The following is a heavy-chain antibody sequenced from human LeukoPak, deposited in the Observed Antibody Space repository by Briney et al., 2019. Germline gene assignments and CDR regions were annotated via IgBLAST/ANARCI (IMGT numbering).Heavy chain of an antibody. CDR2: IYYSGST. V-gene: IGHV4-61*01. CDR3: ARGSYSSSTYYYYYGMDV. Sequence: SETLPLTCTVSGGSVSSGSYYWSWIRQPPGKGLEWIGYIYYSGSTNYNPSLKSRVTISVDTSKNQFSLKLSSVTAAGTAVYYCARGSYSSSTYYYYYGMDVWGQGTTVTVSS. D-gene: IGHD6-6*01. CDR1: GGSVSSGSYY. J-gene: IGHJ6*02.